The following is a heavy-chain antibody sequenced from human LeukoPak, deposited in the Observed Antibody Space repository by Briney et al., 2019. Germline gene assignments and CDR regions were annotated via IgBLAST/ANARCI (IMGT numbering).Heavy chain of an antibody. J-gene: IGHJ4*02. CDR1: GFTFDDYG. V-gene: IGHV3-20*04. CDR3: AKQPYDFWSGYCDY. Sequence: GGSLRLSCAASGFTFDDYGMSWVRQAPGKGLEWVSGINWNGGSTGYADSVKGRFTISRDNSKNTLYLQMNSLRAEDTAVYYCAKQPYDFWSGYCDYWGQGTLVTVSS. D-gene: IGHD3-3*01. CDR2: INWNGGST.